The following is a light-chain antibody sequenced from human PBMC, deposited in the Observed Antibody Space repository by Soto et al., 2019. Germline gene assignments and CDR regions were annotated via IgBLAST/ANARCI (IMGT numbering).Light chain of an antibody. CDR2: GTS. CDR1: QSISDT. V-gene: IGKV3D-15*01. Sequence: EIVMTQSPATLSVSPGGRATLSCRASQSISDTLAWYQQKPGQAPRLLIYGTSSRATGIPARFTGSGSGTDFNLTISTLEPEDFAVYYCQQRQYWPPITFGQGTRLEIK. CDR3: QQRQYWPPIT. J-gene: IGKJ5*01.